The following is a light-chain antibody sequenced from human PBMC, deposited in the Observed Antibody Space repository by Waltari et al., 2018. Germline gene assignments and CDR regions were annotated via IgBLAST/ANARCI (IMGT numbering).Light chain of an antibody. CDR3: AAWDDSLKGWV. Sequence: QSVLPQPPSASGPPGQRVTLPCSGSRSNIRTNTLNWYPPLPGTAPKLLIHSNHQRPSGVPDRFSVSKSGTSASLAISGLRSEDEADYYCAAWDDSLKGWVFGGGTKLTVL. V-gene: IGLV1-44*01. J-gene: IGLJ3*02. CDR2: SNH. CDR1: RSNIRTNT.